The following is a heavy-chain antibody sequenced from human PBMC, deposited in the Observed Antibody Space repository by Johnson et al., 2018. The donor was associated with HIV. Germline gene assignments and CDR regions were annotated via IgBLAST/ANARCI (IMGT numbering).Heavy chain of an antibody. CDR3: ARFEYSSSSDPVEDEVNAFDI. CDR1: GFTVSSNY. J-gene: IGHJ3*02. CDR2: IYSGGST. D-gene: IGHD6-6*01. V-gene: IGHV3-66*02. Sequence: VQLVESGGGLVQPGGSLRVSCAASGFTVSSNYMSWVRQAPGKRLEWVSVIYSGGSTYYADSVKGRFTISRDNSKNTLYLQMNSLRVEDTAVYYCARFEYSSSSDPVEDEVNAFDIWGQGTRVTVSS.